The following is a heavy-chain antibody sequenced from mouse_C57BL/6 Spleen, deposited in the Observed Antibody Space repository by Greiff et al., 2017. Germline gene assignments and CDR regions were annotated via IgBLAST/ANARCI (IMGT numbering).Heavy chain of an antibody. CDR1: GYTFTSYW. CDR3: SSSNYRGGFAY. Sequence: EVKLMESGTVLARPGASVKMSCKTSGYTFTSYWMHWVQQRPGQGLEWRGAIYPGNSDTSYNQKVKGKAKLTAVTSARTAYMELSSLTNDGSAVYYCSSSNYRGGFAYWGQGTLVTVSA. V-gene: IGHV1-5*01. J-gene: IGHJ3*01. D-gene: IGHD2-14*01. CDR2: IYPGNSDT.